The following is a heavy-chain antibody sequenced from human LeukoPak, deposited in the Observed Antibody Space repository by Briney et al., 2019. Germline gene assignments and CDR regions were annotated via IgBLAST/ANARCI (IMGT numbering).Heavy chain of an antibody. CDR3: ARDPGGIAVAGTDY. Sequence: TGGSLRLSCAASGFTFSSYGMHWVRQAPGKGLEWVAVIWYDGSNKYYADSVKGRFTISRDNSNNTLYLQMNSLRAEDTAVYYCARDPGGIAVAGTDYWGQGTLVTVSS. CDR2: IWYDGSNK. CDR1: GFTFSSYG. J-gene: IGHJ4*02. D-gene: IGHD6-19*01. V-gene: IGHV3-33*01.